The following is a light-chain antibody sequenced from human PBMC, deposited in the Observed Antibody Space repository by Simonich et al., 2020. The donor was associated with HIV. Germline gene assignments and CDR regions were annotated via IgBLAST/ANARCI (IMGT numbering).Light chain of an antibody. CDR3: CSYAGSSTYVV. CDR1: SSDVGGYNS. CDR2: EGS. V-gene: IGLV2-23*01. Sequence: QSALTQPASVSGSPGQSITIPCTGTSSDVGGYNSVSWYQQHPGKAPKLMIYEGSKRPSGVSNRFSGSKSGNTASLTISGLQAEDEADYYCCSYAGSSTYVVFGGGTKLTVL. J-gene: IGLJ2*01.